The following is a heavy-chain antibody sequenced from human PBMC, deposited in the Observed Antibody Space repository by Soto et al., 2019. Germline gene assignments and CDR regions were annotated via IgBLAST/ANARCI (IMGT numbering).Heavy chain of an antibody. J-gene: IGHJ4*02. CDR3: TTAGFNYYGSGSYYRAPYYFDY. V-gene: IGHV3-15*01. CDR1: GFTFSNAW. Sequence: NPGGSLRLSCAASGFTFSNAWMSWVRQAPGKGLEWVGRIKSKTDGGTTDYAAPVKGRFTISRDDSKNTLYLQMNSLKTEDTAVYYCTTAGFNYYGSGSYYRAPYYFDYWGQGTLVTVSS. D-gene: IGHD3-10*01. CDR2: IKSKTDGGTT.